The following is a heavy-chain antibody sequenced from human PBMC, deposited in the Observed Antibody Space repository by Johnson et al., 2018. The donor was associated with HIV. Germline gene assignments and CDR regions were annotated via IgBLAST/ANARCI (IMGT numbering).Heavy chain of an antibody. Sequence: VQLVESGGGLVQPGGSLRLSCAASGFTFSSYWMSWVRQAPGKGLEWVANIKQDGSEKYYVDSVKGRFTISRDNAKNSLYLQMNSLRAEDTAVYYCANSLLLDAFNIWGQGTMVTVSS. CDR3: ANSLLLDAFNI. V-gene: IGHV3-7*05. CDR2: IKQDGSEK. CDR1: GFTFSSYW. D-gene: IGHD2-15*01. J-gene: IGHJ3*02.